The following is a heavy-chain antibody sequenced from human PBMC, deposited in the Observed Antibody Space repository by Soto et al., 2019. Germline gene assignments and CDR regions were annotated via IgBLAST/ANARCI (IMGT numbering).Heavy chain of an antibody. CDR3: ARGHCDVLTGYYVRYFDF. Sequence: QVQLQESGPGLGKPSQTLSLRCSVSGGSVRSDDYFWSWIRQPPGKALEWVGYISHSGTAYYNPSLKRRLVMSIDTFKKHFSLSLRSLPAADTATYYCARGHCDVLTGYYVRYFDFWGRGTRVTVSS. CDR1: GGSVRSDDYF. CDR2: ISHSGTA. J-gene: IGHJ5*01. D-gene: IGHD3-9*01. V-gene: IGHV4-30-4*01.